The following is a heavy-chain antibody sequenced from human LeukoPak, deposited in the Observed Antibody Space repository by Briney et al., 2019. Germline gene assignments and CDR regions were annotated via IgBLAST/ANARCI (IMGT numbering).Heavy chain of an antibody. J-gene: IGHJ5*02. CDR2: ISGGGGST. Sequence: GGSLRLSCAASGFAFNSYAMSWVRQAPGKGLEWVSAISGGGGSTYYADSVKGRFTISRDNSKNTLYLQMNSLRAEDTALYYCAKPYSGTILTGWFDPWGQGTLVTVSS. V-gene: IGHV3-23*01. CDR3: AKPYSGTILTGWFDP. CDR1: GFAFNSYA. D-gene: IGHD3-9*01.